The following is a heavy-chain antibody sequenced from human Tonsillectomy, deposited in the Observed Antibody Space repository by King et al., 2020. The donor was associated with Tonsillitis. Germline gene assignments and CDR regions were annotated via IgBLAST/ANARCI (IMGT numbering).Heavy chain of an antibody. V-gene: IGHV4-39*01. Sequence: QVQLQESGPGLVKPSETLSLTCTVSGGSISSTSFYWGWIRQPPGKGLEWIGSILYSGSTSYDPSLKSRVTRSVETSKNQFSLKFSSVTAADTAVYYCARHRLLNWFDRWGKGTLVTVSS. CDR3: ARHRLLNWFDR. D-gene: IGHD2/OR15-2a*01. CDR1: GGSISSTSFY. CDR2: ILYSGST. J-gene: IGHJ5*02.